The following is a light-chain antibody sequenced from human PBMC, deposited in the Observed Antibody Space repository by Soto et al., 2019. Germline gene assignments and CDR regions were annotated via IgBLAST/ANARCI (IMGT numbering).Light chain of an antibody. J-gene: IGKJ1*01. Sequence: EIVLTQSPATLSLSPGEIATLSCRASQSVSSYLAWYQQNPGQAPRLLIYDASNRATGIPARFSGSGSGTDFTLTISSLEPEDFAVYYCQQRSNWPPKSTFGQGNKVEIK. V-gene: IGKV3-11*01. CDR3: QQRSNWPPKST. CDR2: DAS. CDR1: QSVSSY.